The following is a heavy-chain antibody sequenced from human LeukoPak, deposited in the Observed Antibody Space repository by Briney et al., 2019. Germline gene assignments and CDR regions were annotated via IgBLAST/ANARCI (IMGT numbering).Heavy chain of an antibody. CDR1: GGSFSRYY. J-gene: IGHJ6*02. CDR2: INHSEFT. D-gene: IGHD3-16*02. Sequence: SETLSLTCAVYGGSFSRYYWSWIRQPPGKGLEWIGEINHSEFTKYNPSLKSRVTISQDTSKNQFSLKLSSVTAADTAVYYCARDRLMDVWGQGTTVTVSS. V-gene: IGHV4-34*01. CDR3: ARDRLMDV.